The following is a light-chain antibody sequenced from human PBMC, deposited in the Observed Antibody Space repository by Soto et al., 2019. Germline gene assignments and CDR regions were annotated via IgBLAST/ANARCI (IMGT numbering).Light chain of an antibody. CDR1: SSDVGGYNY. J-gene: IGLJ2*01. V-gene: IGLV2-14*01. CDR3: SSYTSSSTLV. CDR2: EVS. Sequence: QSVLTQPASVSGSTGLSITISCTGASSDVGGYNYVSWYQQHPGKAPKLMIYEVSNRPSGVSNRFSGSKSGNTASLTISGLQAEDESDYYCSSYTSSSTLVFGGGTKLTV.